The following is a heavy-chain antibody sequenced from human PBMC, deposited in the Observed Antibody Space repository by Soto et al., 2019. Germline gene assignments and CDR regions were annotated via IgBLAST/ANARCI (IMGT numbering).Heavy chain of an antibody. J-gene: IGHJ4*02. Sequence: TSETLSLTCTVSGGSISSYYWSWIRQPPGKGLEWIGYIYYSGSTNYNPSLKSRVTISVDTSKNQFSLKLSSVTAADTAVYYCARSRFGELLLNDYFDCWGQGTLVTVS. V-gene: IGHV4-59*08. D-gene: IGHD3-10*01. CDR2: IYYSGST. CDR1: GGSISSYY. CDR3: ARSRFGELLLNDYFDC.